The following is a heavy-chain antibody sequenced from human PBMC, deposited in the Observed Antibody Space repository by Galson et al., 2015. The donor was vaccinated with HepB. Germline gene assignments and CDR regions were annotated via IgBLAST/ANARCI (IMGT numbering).Heavy chain of an antibody. J-gene: IGHJ4*02. CDR3: ARDRLFYSKPLHYFDY. CDR2: ISSSSSYI. Sequence: SLRLSCAASGFTFSSYSMNWVRQAPGKGLEWVSSISSSSSYIYYADSVKGRFTISRDNAKNSLYLQMNSLRAEDTAVYYCARDRLFYSKPLHYFDYWGQGTLVTVSS. D-gene: IGHD4-11*01. CDR1: GFTFSSYS. V-gene: IGHV3-21*01.